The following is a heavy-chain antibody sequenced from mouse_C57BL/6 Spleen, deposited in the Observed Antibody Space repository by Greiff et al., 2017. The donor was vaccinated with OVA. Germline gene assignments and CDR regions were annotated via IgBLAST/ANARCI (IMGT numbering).Heavy chain of an antibody. CDR2: ISSGSSTI. Sequence: VQLKESGGGLVKPGGSLKLSCAASGFTFSDYGMHWVRQAPEKGLEWVAYISSGSSTIYYADTVKGRFTISRDNAKNTLFLQMTSLRSEDTAMYYGARRGLRGEECAMDYWGQGTSVTVSS. CDR1: GFTFSDYG. V-gene: IGHV5-17*01. D-gene: IGHD2-2*01. CDR3: ARRGLRGEECAMDY. J-gene: IGHJ4*01.